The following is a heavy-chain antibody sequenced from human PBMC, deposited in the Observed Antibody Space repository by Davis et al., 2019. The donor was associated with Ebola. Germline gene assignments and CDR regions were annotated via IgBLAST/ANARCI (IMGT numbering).Heavy chain of an antibody. J-gene: IGHJ6*02. V-gene: IGHV1-8*01. CDR3: ASLSGREQQLVRYRVLSYYYYGMDV. D-gene: IGHD6-13*01. Sequence: ASVKVSCKASGYTFTSYDINWVRQATGQGLEWMGWMNPNSGNTGYAQKFQGRVTMTRNTSISTAYMELSSLRSEDTAVYYCASLSGREQQLVRYRVLSYYYYGMDVWGQGTTVTVSS. CDR2: MNPNSGNT. CDR1: GYTFTSYD.